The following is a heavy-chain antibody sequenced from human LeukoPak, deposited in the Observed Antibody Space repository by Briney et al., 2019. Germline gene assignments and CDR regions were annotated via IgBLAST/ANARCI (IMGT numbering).Heavy chain of an antibody. V-gene: IGHV3-23*01. D-gene: IGHD2-15*01. CDR1: GFTFSSYA. J-gene: IGHJ5*02. CDR3: AKEVDIVVVVAATRGEYNWFDP. Sequence: PGGSLRLSCAASGFTFSSYAMSWVRQAPGKGLEWVSAISGSGGSTYYADSVKGRFTISRDNSKNTLYLQMNSLRAEDTAVYYCAKEVDIVVVVAATRGEYNWFDPWGQGTLVTVSS. CDR2: ISGSGGST.